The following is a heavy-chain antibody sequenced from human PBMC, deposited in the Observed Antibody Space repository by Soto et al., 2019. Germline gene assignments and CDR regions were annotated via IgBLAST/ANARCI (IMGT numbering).Heavy chain of an antibody. D-gene: IGHD6-13*01. J-gene: IGHJ4*02. CDR2: INAGNGNT. Sequence: AASVKVSCKASGYTFTSYAMHWVRQAPGQRLEWMGWINAGNGNTKYSQKFQGRVTITRDTSASTAYMELSSLRSEDTAVYYCASALGIAAAGAFDYWGQGTLVTVSS. CDR3: ASALGIAAAGAFDY. V-gene: IGHV1-3*01. CDR1: GYTFTSYA.